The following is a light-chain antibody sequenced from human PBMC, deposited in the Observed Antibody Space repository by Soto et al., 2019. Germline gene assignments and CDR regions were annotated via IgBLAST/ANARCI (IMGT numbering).Light chain of an antibody. CDR1: SSDVGGYNY. CDR3: SSYAGSNLGV. CDR2: EVS. J-gene: IGLJ3*02. V-gene: IGLV2-8*01. Sequence: QSALTQPPSASGSPGQSVTISCTGTSSDVGGYNYVSWYQQHPGKAPKLMIYEVSKRPSGVPDRFSGSKSGNTASLTVSGLQAEGEADYCCSSYAGSNLGVFGGGTKLPVL.